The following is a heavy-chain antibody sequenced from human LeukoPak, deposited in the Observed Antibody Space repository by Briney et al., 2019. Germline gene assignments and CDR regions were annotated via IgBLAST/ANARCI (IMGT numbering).Heavy chain of an antibody. D-gene: IGHD2-2*01. CDR1: GGTFSSYA. CDR3: ARGLRGSPAFDY. CDR2: IIPIFGTA. V-gene: IGHV1-69*13. J-gene: IGHJ4*02. Sequence: GASVKVSCKASGGTFSSYAISWVRQAPGQGLEWMGGIIPIFGTANYAQKFQGRVTITADESTSTAYMELSSLRSEDTAVYYCARGLRGSPAFDYWGQGTLVTVSS.